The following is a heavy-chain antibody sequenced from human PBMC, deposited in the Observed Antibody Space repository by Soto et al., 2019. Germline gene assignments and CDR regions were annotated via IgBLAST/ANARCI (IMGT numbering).Heavy chain of an antibody. V-gene: IGHV4-59*11. Sequence: SETLSLTCTVSGGSISSHYWSWIRQTPEKGLEWIGYVNDIWGSNYNPSLKSRVTISADTSKNQFSLKLSSVTAADTAVYYCARGRMVRGATLSYYYYYYGMDVWGQGTTVTVSS. CDR2: VNDIWGS. CDR1: GGSISSHY. J-gene: IGHJ6*02. CDR3: ARGRMVRGATLSYYYYYYGMDV. D-gene: IGHD3-10*01.